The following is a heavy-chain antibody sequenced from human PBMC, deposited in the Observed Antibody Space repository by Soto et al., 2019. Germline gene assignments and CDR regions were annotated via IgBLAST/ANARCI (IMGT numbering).Heavy chain of an antibody. CDR2: IPHDGSYK. J-gene: IGHJ4*02. Sequence: QVQLVESGGGVVQPGRSLRLSCAASGLPFSSYGMHWVRQAPGKGLGCVAIIPHDGSYKYHVDSVKGRFTISRDNSKNTLYLQMDSLRPEDTAVYYCGALNYGGDDCWGQGTLVTVSS. CDR1: GLPFSSYG. CDR3: GALNYGGDDC. D-gene: IGHD4-17*01. V-gene: IGHV3-30*03.